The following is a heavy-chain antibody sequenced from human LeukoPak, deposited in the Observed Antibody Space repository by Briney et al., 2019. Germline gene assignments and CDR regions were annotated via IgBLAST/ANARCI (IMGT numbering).Heavy chain of an antibody. Sequence: GRSLRLSCAASGFTFSSYGMRWVRQAPGKGLEWVAVIWYDGSNKYYADSVKGRFTISRDNSKNTLYLQMNSLRAEDTAVYYCARTYYYDSSGYYHDAFDIWGQGTMVTVSS. V-gene: IGHV3-33*01. D-gene: IGHD3-22*01. J-gene: IGHJ3*02. CDR1: GFTFSSYG. CDR2: IWYDGSNK. CDR3: ARTYYYDSSGYYHDAFDI.